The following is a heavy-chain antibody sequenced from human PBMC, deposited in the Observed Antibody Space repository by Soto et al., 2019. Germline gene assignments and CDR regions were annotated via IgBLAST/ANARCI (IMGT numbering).Heavy chain of an antibody. Sequence: ASVKVSCKASGYTFTSYDINLLRQATGQGLEWMGWMNPNSGNTGYAQKFQGRVTMTRNTSISTAYMELSSLRSEDTAVYYCARARPMVRGISYYYYYYMDVWGKGTTVTVSS. CDR1: GYTFTSYD. CDR3: ARARPMVRGISYYYYYYMDV. V-gene: IGHV1-8*01. CDR2: MNPNSGNT. J-gene: IGHJ6*03. D-gene: IGHD3-10*01.